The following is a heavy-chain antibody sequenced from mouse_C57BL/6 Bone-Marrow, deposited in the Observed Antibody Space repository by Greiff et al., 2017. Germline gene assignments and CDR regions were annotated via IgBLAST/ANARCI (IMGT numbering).Heavy chain of an antibody. CDR1: GYTFTSYW. CDR3: TRRAGSSYDYAIDY. V-gene: IGHV1-61*01. Sequence: QVQLQQPGAELVRPGSSVKLSCKASGYTFTSYWMDWVKQRPGQGLEWVGNIYPSDSETHYNQKFKDKATLTVDKSSSTAYMQLSSLTSEDAAVYYCTRRAGSSYDYAIDYWGQGTSVTVSS. D-gene: IGHD1-1*01. J-gene: IGHJ4*01. CDR2: IYPSDSET.